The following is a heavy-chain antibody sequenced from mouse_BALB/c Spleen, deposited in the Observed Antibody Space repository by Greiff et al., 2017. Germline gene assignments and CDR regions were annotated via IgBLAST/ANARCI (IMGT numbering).Heavy chain of an antibody. CDR2: IDPANGNT. CDR3: ARDGYDAWFAY. V-gene: IGHV14-3*02. J-gene: IGHJ3*01. D-gene: IGHD2-2*01. Sequence: EVKLQQSGAELVKPGASVKLSCTASGFNIKDTYMHWVKQRPEQGLEWIGRIDPANGNTKYDPKFQGKATITADTSSNTAYLQLSSLTSEDTAVYYCARDGYDAWFAYWGQGTLVTVSA. CDR1: GFNIKDTY.